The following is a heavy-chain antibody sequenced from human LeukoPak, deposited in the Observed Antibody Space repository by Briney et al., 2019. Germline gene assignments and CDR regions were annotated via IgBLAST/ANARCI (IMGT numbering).Heavy chain of an antibody. CDR2: IYPGEAAT. CDR3: AKYSVSADSSGLSSPFDY. D-gene: IGHD3-22*01. CDR1: GSTFTNYW. J-gene: IGHJ4*02. V-gene: IGHV5-51*01. Sequence: GEPLHSPAKASGSTFTNYWSGWARQIPGKGQEWMGIIYPGEAATRFSPSFQGQVTISADKSISTAYLQRRSLKASDTAMYYGAKYSVSADSSGLSSPFDYWGQGTLVTVSS.